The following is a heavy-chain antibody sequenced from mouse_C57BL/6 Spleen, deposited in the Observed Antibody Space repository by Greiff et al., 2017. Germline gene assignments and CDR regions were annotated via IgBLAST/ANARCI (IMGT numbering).Heavy chain of an antibody. Sequence: QVQLQQPGAELVKPGASVKLSCKASGYTFTSYWMHWVKQRPGQGLEWIGMIHPNSGSTNYNEKFKSKATLTVDKSSSTAYMQLSSLTSEDSAVDYCASPYYSNQYYFDYWGQGTTLTVSS. D-gene: IGHD2-5*01. V-gene: IGHV1-64*01. J-gene: IGHJ2*01. CDR3: ASPYYSNQYYFDY. CDR1: GYTFTSYW. CDR2: IHPNSGST.